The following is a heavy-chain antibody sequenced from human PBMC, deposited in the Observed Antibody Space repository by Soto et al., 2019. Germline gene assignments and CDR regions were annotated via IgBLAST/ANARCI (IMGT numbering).Heavy chain of an antibody. CDR2: IFHDGTA. CDR3: ARGRYCLTGRCFPNWFDS. Sequence: PSETLSLTCAVSGVSISSGNWWTWVRQTPQRGLEYIGEIFHDGTANYYPSFESRVAISVDTSKSQFSLNVTSVTAADTAVYFCARGRYCLTGRCFPNWFDSWGQGALVTVSS. D-gene: IGHD7-27*01. J-gene: IGHJ5*01. V-gene: IGHV4-4*02. CDR1: GVSISSGNW.